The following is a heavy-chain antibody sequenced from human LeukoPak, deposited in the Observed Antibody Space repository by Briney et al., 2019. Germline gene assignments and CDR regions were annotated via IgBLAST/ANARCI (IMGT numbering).Heavy chain of an antibody. CDR1: GGSISSYY. D-gene: IGHD3-3*01. J-gene: IGHJ5*02. V-gene: IGHV4-59*12. Sequence: PSETLSLTCTVSGGSISSYYWSWIRQPPGKGLEWIGYIYYSGSTNYNPSLKNRVTISVDTSKNQFSLKLSSVTAADTAVYYCAREPRITIFGVVINPGGWFDPWGQGTLVTVSS. CDR3: AREPRITIFGVVINPGGWFDP. CDR2: IYYSGST.